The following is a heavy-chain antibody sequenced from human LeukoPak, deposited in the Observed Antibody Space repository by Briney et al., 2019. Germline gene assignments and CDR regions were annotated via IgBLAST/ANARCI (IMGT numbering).Heavy chain of an antibody. D-gene: IGHD7-27*01. CDR3: ARAEKPNWGNYYYYCMDV. V-gene: IGHV1-18*01. CDR2: ISAYSGNT. CDR1: GATFVSFD. Sequence: ASVKVSCKTSGATFVSFDINWVRQAPGQGLEWMGWISAYSGNTHYAQKFQGRVTMTTDTSTTTAYMELRGLRSDDTAVYYCARAEKPNWGNYYYYCMDVWGKGTTVTVSS. J-gene: IGHJ6*03.